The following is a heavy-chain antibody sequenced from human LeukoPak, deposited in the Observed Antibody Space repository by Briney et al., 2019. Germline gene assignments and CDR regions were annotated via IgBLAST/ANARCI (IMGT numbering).Heavy chain of an antibody. CDR2: MNPNSGNT. CDR1: GYTFTSYD. Sequence: GASVKVSCKASGYTFTSYDINWVRQATGQGLEWMGWMNPNSGNTGYAQKFQGRVTMTRNTSISTAYMELSGLRSEDTTVYYCAIVAWGAPYYFDYWGQGTLVTVSS. J-gene: IGHJ4*02. V-gene: IGHV1-8*01. CDR3: AIVAWGAPYYFDY. D-gene: IGHD1-26*01.